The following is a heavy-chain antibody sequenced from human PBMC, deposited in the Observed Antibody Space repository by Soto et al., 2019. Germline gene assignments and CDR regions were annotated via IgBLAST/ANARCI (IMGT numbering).Heavy chain of an antibody. CDR2: FIPMVAMS. Sequence: QVLLVQSGAEVKKPGSSVKVSCTASGGTFSSYTISWVRQAPGQGPEWMGRFIPMVAMSDYARRFQGRVTITADTPPSAVYRPRHSLRSEDTAVYNCATNYGSGSTHFDHWGKGTLVTVSS. CDR1: GGTFSSYT. J-gene: IGHJ4*02. V-gene: IGHV1-69*02. CDR3: ATNYGSGSTHFDH. D-gene: IGHD3-10*01.